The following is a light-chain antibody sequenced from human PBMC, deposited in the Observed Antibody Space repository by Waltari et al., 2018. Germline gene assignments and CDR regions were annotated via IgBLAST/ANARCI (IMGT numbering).Light chain of an antibody. CDR2: KAS. J-gene: IGKJ2*01. CDR1: KSISGW. V-gene: IGKV1-5*03. Sequence: DIQMTQSPSTLSASVGDRVTITCRASKSISGWLAWYQQKPGKAPKLLIYKASTLQSGVPSGFSGSGSGTEFTLTISSLQPDDFATYYCQQYNSYSYTFGQGTKLEIK. CDR3: QQYNSYSYT.